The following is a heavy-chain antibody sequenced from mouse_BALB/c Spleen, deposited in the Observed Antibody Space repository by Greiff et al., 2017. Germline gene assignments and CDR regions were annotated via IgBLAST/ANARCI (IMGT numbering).Heavy chain of an antibody. CDR2: IWSGGST. V-gene: IGHV2-2*02. Sequence: VKLVESGPGLVQPSQSLSITCTVSGFSLTSYGVHWVRQSPGKGLEWLGVIWSGGSTDYNAAFISRLSISKDNSKSQVFFKMNSLQANDTAIYYCARAYSNYVGGAMDYWGQGTSVTVSS. D-gene: IGHD2-5*01. J-gene: IGHJ4*01. CDR3: ARAYSNYVGGAMDY. CDR1: GFSLTSYG.